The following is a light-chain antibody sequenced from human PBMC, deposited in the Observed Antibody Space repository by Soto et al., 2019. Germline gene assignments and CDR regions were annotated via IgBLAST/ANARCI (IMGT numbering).Light chain of an antibody. CDR1: QSVDSN. V-gene: IGKV3-20*01. Sequence: EILMPQYPATLSVSAGERSTLSCMGSQSVDSNLAWYQQKPGQAPRLLIYGASTRATGIPDRFSGSGSGTDFTLTISRLEPEDSAVYYCQQYGSSLTWTFGQGTKVDIK. CDR2: GAS. CDR3: QQYGSSLTWT. J-gene: IGKJ1*01.